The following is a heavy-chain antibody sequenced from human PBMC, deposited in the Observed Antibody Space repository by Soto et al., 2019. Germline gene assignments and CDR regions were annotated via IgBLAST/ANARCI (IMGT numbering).Heavy chain of an antibody. V-gene: IGHV1-69*02. CDR2: IIPILGIA. CDR3: ARTPNSGYFGYYFDY. Sequence: ASVKVSCKASGGTFSSYTISWVRQAPGQGLEWMGRIIPILGIANYAQKFQGRVTITADKSTSTAYMELSSLRSEDTAVYYCARTPNSGYFGYYFDYWGQGTLVTVSS. J-gene: IGHJ4*02. D-gene: IGHD5-12*01. CDR1: GGTFSSYT.